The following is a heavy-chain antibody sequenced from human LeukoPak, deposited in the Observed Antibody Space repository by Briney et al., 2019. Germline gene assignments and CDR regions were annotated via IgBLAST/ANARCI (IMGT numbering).Heavy chain of an antibody. Sequence: SETLSLTCGVDDGSFSGYDWSWVRQSPGKGLEWIGEINYGGDTNYNPSLKSRVTISVDTSKNQFSLKVRSVTAADTAVYYCARGLGWKVTPMGLFYMDVWGEGATVTVFS. CDR1: DGSFSGYD. D-gene: IGHD1-1*01. CDR2: INYGGDT. CDR3: ARGLGWKVTPMGLFYMDV. J-gene: IGHJ6*03. V-gene: IGHV4-34*01.